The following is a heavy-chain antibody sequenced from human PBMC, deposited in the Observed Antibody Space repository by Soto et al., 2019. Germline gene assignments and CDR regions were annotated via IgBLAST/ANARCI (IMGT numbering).Heavy chain of an antibody. V-gene: IGHV3-7*01. CDR3: SRDVVVGAKALNY. D-gene: IGHD2-15*01. CDR2: IKEDGSEK. CDR1: GFTFSNYW. J-gene: IGHJ4*02. Sequence: GGSLRLSCAASGFTFSNYWMTWVRQAPGKGLEWVANIKEDGSEKHYVDSVKGRFTISRDNAKNSLYLQMSSLRVEDTAVYFCSRDVVVGAKALNYWGQGALVTVSS.